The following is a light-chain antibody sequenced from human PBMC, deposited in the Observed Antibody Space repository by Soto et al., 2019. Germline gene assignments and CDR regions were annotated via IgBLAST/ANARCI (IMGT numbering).Light chain of an antibody. V-gene: IGKV1-5*01. CDR2: DAS. CDR3: QQYYTSPIT. Sequence: DIQMTQSPSTLSASVGDRVTITCRASQRINTWLAWYQQKPGKAPKLLIYDASSLEGGVTSRFSGSGSGTEFTLSISSLQPDDFATYYCQQYYTSPITLGPGTKVDIK. J-gene: IGKJ3*01. CDR1: QRINTW.